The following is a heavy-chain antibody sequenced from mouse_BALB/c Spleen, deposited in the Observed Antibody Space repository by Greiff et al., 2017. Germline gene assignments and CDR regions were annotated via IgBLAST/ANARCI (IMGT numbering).Heavy chain of an antibody. CDR3: AREDYGNPYAMDY. CDR1: GFTFSSYG. D-gene: IGHD2-1*01. CDR2: ISSGGSYT. Sequence: EVQLVESGGGLVQPGGSRKLSCAASGFTFSSYGMSWVRQTPDKRLEWVATISSGGSYTYYPDSVKGRFTISRDNAKNTLYLQMSSLKSEDTAMYYCAREDYGNPYAMDYWGQGTSVTVSS. J-gene: IGHJ4*01. V-gene: IGHV5-6*01.